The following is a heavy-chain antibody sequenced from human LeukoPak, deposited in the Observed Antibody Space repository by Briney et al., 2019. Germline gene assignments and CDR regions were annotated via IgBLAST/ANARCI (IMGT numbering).Heavy chain of an antibody. Sequence: PGGSLRLSCAASGFTFDDYAMHWVRQAPGKGLEWVSAISGSGGSTYYADSVKGRFTISRDNSKNTLYLQMNSLRAEDTAVYYCAKDRSGRSCFLDYWGQGTLVTVSS. V-gene: IGHV3-23*01. D-gene: IGHD2-15*01. J-gene: IGHJ4*02. CDR2: ISGSGGST. CDR3: AKDRSGRSCFLDY. CDR1: GFTFDDYA.